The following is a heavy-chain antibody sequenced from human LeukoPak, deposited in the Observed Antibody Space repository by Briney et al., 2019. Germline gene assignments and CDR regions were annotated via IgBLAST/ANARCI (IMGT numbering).Heavy chain of an antibody. Sequence: KPGGSLRLSCAASGFTFSSYWMSWVRQAPGKGLEWVANIKQDGSEKYYVDSVKGRFTISRDNAKNSLYLQMNSLRAEDTAVYYCARESLYSSSWYYFDYWGQGTLVTVSS. J-gene: IGHJ4*02. V-gene: IGHV3-7*01. CDR3: ARESLYSSSWYYFDY. CDR1: GFTFSSYW. CDR2: IKQDGSEK. D-gene: IGHD6-13*01.